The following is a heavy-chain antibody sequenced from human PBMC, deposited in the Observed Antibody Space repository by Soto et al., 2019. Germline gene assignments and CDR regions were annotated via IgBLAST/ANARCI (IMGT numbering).Heavy chain of an antibody. CDR1: GDSISSSGC. Sequence: SETLSLTCAVSGDSISSSGCWTWVRQPPGKGLEWIGEILPNGGTNYNPSFKSRVTISVDKSKNNFSLRLNSVTAADTAVYYCASGNKGITGTSEYWGQGTLVTVSS. J-gene: IGHJ4*02. D-gene: IGHD1-7*01. CDR3: ASGNKGITGTSEY. CDR2: ILPNGGT. V-gene: IGHV4-4*02.